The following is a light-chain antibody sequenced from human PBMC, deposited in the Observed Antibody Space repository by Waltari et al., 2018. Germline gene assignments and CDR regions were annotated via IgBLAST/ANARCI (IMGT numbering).Light chain of an antibody. J-gene: IGKJ1*01. CDR2: WAS. CDR3: QQYYSTPQT. Sequence: DIVMTQSPDSLAVSLGERATINCKSSQSVLYSSKNKNYLAWYQQKPGQPPKLLIYWASTRESGVPARLSGSGSGTDFTLTISSLQAEDVAVYYCQQYYSTPQTFGQGTKVEIK. V-gene: IGKV4-1*01. CDR1: QSVLYSSKNKNY.